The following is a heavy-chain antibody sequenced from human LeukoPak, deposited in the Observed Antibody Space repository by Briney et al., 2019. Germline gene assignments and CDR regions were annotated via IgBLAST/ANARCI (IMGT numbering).Heavy chain of an antibody. J-gene: IGHJ3*02. CDR1: GGSISSYY. D-gene: IGHD6-19*01. V-gene: IGHV4-59*01. CDR2: NYYSGST. CDR3: ARSSGWSFRGNAFDI. Sequence: SETLSLTCTVSGGSISSYYWSWIRQPPGKGLEWIGYNYYSGSTNYNPSLKSRVTISVDTSKNQFSLKLSSVTAADTAVYYCARSSGWSFRGNAFDIWGQGTMVTVSS.